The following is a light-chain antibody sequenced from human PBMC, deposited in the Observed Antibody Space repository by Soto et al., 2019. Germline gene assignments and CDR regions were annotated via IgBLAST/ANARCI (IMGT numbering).Light chain of an antibody. J-gene: IGLJ2*01. V-gene: IGLV3-1*01. CDR1: KLGDRY. CDR3: QAWATRSDVV. Sequence: SYELTQPPSVSVSPGQTATITCSADKLGDRYTSWYQQKPGQSPVLVIHQDSKRPSGIHERFSGSNSGNTATLTISGTLAMDEADYHCQAWATRSDVVFGGGTKLTVL. CDR2: QDS.